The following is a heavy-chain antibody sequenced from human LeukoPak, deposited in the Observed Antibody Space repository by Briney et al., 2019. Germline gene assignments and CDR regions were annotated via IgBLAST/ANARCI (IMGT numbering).Heavy chain of an antibody. Sequence: GASVKVSCKASGYTFTSYYMHWVRQAPGQGLEWMGIINPSGGSTSYAQKFQGRVTMTRDTSTSTVYMELSSLISEDTAVYYCARYIRGEAFDIWGLGTLVTVSS. D-gene: IGHD3-10*01. J-gene: IGHJ3*02. CDR1: GYTFTSYY. V-gene: IGHV1-46*01. CDR3: ARYIRGEAFDI. CDR2: INPSGGST.